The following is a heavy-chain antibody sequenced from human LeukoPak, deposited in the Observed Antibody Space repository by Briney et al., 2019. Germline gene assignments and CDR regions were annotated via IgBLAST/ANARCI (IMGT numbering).Heavy chain of an antibody. Sequence: PSETLSLTCTVSGGSISSYYWSWVRQPPGKGLEWIGYIDYSGSTSYNPSLKSRVTISVDMSKNQFSLKLSSVTAADTAVYYCARLRGPVTIDPWGQGTLVTVSS. V-gene: IGHV4-59*08. J-gene: IGHJ5*02. CDR3: ARLRGPVTIDP. CDR1: GGSISSYY. CDR2: IDYSGST. D-gene: IGHD2-2*01.